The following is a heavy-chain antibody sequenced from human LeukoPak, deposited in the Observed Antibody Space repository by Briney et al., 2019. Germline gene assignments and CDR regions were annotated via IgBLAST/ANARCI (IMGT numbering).Heavy chain of an antibody. J-gene: IGHJ4*02. CDR3: ASKNKGYFDY. CDR1: GGTFSSYA. Sequence: GASVKVSCRASGGTFSSYAISWVRQAPGQGLEWMGRIIPILGIANYAQKFQGRVTITADKSTSTAYMELSSLRSEDTAVYYCASKNKGYFDYWGQGTLVTVSS. D-gene: IGHD2/OR15-2a*01. V-gene: IGHV1-69*04. CDR2: IIPILGIA.